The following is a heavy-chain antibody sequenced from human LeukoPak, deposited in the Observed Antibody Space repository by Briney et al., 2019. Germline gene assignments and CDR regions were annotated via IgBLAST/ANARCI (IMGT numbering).Heavy chain of an antibody. CDR1: GFTFINYA. J-gene: IGHJ3*01. CDR2: ISDSGGNT. CDR3: ARDRYYHVTGSPGDPFPYAFDF. Sequence: GSLSLSCAASGFTFINYALSWVRQAPGKGLEWIATISDSGGNTYYAALVNGLFTISRDSSKITLYLQMNSLSAEDTAMYYCARDRYYHVTGSPGDPFPYAFDFCGQGTMVTVSS. V-gene: IGHV3-23*01. D-gene: IGHD3-10*01.